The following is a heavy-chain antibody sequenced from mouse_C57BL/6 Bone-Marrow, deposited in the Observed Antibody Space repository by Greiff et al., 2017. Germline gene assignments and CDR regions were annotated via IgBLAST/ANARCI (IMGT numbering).Heavy chain of an antibody. D-gene: IGHD1-1*01. Sequence: VQLQPSGAELARPGASVKLSCKASGYTFTSYGISWVKQRTGQGLEWIGEIYPRSGNTYYNEKFKGKATLTADNSSSTAYMDLRSLTSEDSAVYFCASPLYGSSPAWFAYWGQGTLVTVSA. CDR1: GYTFTSYG. CDR3: ASPLYGSSPAWFAY. V-gene: IGHV1-81*01. J-gene: IGHJ3*01. CDR2: IYPRSGNT.